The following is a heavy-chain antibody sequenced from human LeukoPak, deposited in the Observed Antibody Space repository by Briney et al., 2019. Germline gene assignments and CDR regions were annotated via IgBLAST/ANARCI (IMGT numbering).Heavy chain of an antibody. CDR1: GGSLSGYY. D-gene: IGHD2-2*01. CDR2: INHSGST. CDR3: ARGGHYCSSTSCDRGWFDP. Sequence: SETLSLTCAVYGGSLSGYYWSWIRQPPGKGLEWIGEINHSGSTNYNPSLKSRVTISVDTSKNQFSLKLSSVTAADTAVYYCARGGHYCSSTSCDRGWFDPWGQGTLVTVSS. V-gene: IGHV4-34*01. J-gene: IGHJ5*02.